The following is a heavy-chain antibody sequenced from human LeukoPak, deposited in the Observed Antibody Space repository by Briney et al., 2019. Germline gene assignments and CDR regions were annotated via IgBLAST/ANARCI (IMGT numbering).Heavy chain of an antibody. J-gene: IGHJ4*02. D-gene: IGHD3-16*01. CDR1: GYTLIESS. CDR3: AREEEGGTFDY. V-gene: IGHV1-46*01. Sequence: ASVKVSCKVSGYTLIESSMHWVRQAPGQGLEWMGIIKPSDAYTSYAQKFQGRVTMTRDTSTSTVYMEVSSLRSEDTAVYYCAREEEGGTFDYWGQGTLVTVSS. CDR2: IKPSDAYT.